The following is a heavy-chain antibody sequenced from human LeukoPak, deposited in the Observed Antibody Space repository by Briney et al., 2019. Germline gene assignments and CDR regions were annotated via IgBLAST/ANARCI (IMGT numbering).Heavy chain of an antibody. CDR3: ASTHRRLVQLERPNDAFDI. CDR2: IYTSGST. J-gene: IGHJ3*02. D-gene: IGHD1-1*01. V-gene: IGHV4-61*02. CDR1: GGSISSGSYY. Sequence: PSETLSLTCTVSGGSISSGSYYWSWIRQPAGKGLEWIGRIYTSGSTNYNPSLKSRVTISVDTSKNQFSLKLSSVTAADTAVYYCASTHRRLVQLERPNDAFDIWGQGTMVTVSS.